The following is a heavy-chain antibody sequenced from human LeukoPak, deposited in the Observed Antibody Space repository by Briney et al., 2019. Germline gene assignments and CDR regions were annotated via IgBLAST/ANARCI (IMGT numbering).Heavy chain of an antibody. D-gene: IGHD4-11*01. CDR1: GYTFTSYD. V-gene: IGHV1-8*01. J-gene: IGHJ6*02. Sequence: ASVKVSCKASGYTFTSYDINWVRQATGQGLEWMGWMNPNSGNTGYAQKFQGRVTMTGNTSISTAYMELSSLRSEDTAVYYCARDRDYSNYVTRYYYYYGMDVWGQGTTVTVSS. CDR2: MNPNSGNT. CDR3: ARDRDYSNYVTRYYYYYGMDV.